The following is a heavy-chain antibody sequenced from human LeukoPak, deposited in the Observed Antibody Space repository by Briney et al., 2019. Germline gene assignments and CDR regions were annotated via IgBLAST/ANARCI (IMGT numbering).Heavy chain of an antibody. V-gene: IGHV4-34*01. D-gene: IGHD2-2*01. CDR3: ASSSSTSQARYGMDV. Sequence: SSETLSLTCAVYGVSFSGYYWSWIRQPPGKGLEWIGEINHSGSTNYNPSLKSRVTISVDTPKNQFSLKLSSVTAADTAVYYCASSSSTSQARYGMDVWGQGTTATVSS. CDR1: GVSFSGYY. J-gene: IGHJ6*02. CDR2: INHSGST.